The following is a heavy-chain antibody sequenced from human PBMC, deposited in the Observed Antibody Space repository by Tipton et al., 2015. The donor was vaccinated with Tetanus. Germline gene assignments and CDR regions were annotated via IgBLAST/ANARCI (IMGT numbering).Heavy chain of an antibody. CDR2: IYDSGST. CDR3: ARVXGTXXHYG. J-gene: IGHJ6*01. Sequence: TLSLTCAVSGGSISSGDYSWSWIRQPPGKGLEWIGYIYDSGSTYYNPSLKSRVTISEDRSKNQISLRLRSVTAADTAVYYCARVXGTXXHYG. V-gene: IGHV4-30-2*01. CDR1: GGSISSGDYS.